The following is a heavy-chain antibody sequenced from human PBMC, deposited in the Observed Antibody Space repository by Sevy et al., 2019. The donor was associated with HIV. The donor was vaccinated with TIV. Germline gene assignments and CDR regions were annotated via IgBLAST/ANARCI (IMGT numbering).Heavy chain of an antibody. J-gene: IGHJ5*02. Sequence: GGSLRLSCAASGFTFSSYGMHWVRQAPGKGLEWVAFIRYDGSNKYYADSVKGRFTISRDNSKNTLYLQMNSLRAEDTAVYYCAKDPSSGWLNWFDPWGQGTLVTVSS. CDR3: AKDPSSGWLNWFDP. V-gene: IGHV3-30*02. CDR2: IRYDGSNK. CDR1: GFTFSSYG. D-gene: IGHD6-19*01.